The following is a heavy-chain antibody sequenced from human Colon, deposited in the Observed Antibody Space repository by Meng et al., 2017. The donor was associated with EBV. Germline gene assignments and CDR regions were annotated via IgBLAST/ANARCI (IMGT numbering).Heavy chain of an antibody. J-gene: IGHJ4*02. D-gene: IGHD3-10*01. V-gene: IGHV4-39*01. CDR3: ARRRGGSGRDC. CDR2: IYHSGSP. CDR1: GASISSSHYY. Sequence: QLQLQGSCPGLVKPSEPLSLTCTVSGASISSSHYYWGWVRQPPGKGLQWIGPIYHSGSPSYNPSLQSRVTMFVDTSKNQFSLMLTSVTATDTAVYYCARRRGGSGRDCWGQGTLVTVSS.